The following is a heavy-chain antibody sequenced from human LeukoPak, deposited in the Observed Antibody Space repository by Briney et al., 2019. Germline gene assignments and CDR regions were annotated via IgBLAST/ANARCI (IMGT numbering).Heavy chain of an antibody. J-gene: IGHJ4*02. Sequence: GGSLRLSCAASGFTFSSYSMNWVRQAPGKGLEWVSSISSSSSYISYADSVKGRFTISRDNAKNSLYLQMNELRVEDTAVYYCARGRPLFEDYWGQGTLVTVSS. CDR1: GFTFSSYS. D-gene: IGHD3-10*02. V-gene: IGHV3-21*01. CDR2: ISSSSSYI. CDR3: ARGRPLFEDY.